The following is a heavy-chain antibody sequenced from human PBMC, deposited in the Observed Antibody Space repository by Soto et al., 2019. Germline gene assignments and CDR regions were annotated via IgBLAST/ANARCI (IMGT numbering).Heavy chain of an antibody. CDR2: IIPIFGTA. Sequence: SVKVSCKASGGTFSSYAISWVRQAPGQGLEWMGGIIPIFGTANYAQKFQGRVTITADESTSTAYMELSSLRSEDTAVYYYARESSPVLRQYYFDYWGQGTLVTVSS. V-gene: IGHV1-69*13. CDR3: ARESSPVLRQYYFDY. CDR1: GGTFSSYA. D-gene: IGHD3-3*01. J-gene: IGHJ4*02.